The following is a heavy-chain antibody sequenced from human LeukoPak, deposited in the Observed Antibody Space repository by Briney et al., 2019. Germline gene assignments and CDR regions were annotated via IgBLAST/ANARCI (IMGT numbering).Heavy chain of an antibody. J-gene: IGHJ5*02. D-gene: IGHD3-22*01. CDR3: ARESPSDSSGGYNWFDP. CDR2: INPNSGGT. CDR1: GYTFTGYY. V-gene: IGHV1-2*02. Sequence: ASVKVSCKASGYTFTGYYMHWVRQAPGQGLEWMGWINPNSGGTNYAQKFQGRVTMTRDTSISTACMELSRLRSDDTAVYYCARESPSDSSGGYNWFDPWGQGTLVTVSS.